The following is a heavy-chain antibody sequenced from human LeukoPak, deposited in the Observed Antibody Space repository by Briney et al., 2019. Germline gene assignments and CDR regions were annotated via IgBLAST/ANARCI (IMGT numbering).Heavy chain of an antibody. V-gene: IGHV1-18*01. D-gene: IGHD5-24*01. Sequence: APVKVSCKASGYTFTSYGISWVRQAPGQGLEWMGWISAYNGNTNYAQKLQGRVTMTTDTSTSTAYMELRSLRSDDTAVYYCARTPRGRWLQSGLAYWFDPWGQGTLVTVSS. CDR2: ISAYNGNT. J-gene: IGHJ5*02. CDR1: GYTFTSYG. CDR3: ARTPRGRWLQSGLAYWFDP.